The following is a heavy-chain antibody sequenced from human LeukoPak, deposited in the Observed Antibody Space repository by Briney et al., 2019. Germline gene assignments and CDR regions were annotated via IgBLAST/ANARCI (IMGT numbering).Heavy chain of an antibody. Sequence: GGSLRLSCAASGFTFSDYYMTWIRQAPGKGLEWVSHITSTGATIYYEDSVRGLFIISSNNANNSLPLQMNSLPADDTAVYYCPRVLSSRYSPFDYWGQGILVSV. CDR3: PRVLSSRYSPFDY. CDR2: ITSTGATI. J-gene: IGHJ4*02. V-gene: IGHV3-11*01. CDR1: GFTFSDYY. D-gene: IGHD3-22*01.